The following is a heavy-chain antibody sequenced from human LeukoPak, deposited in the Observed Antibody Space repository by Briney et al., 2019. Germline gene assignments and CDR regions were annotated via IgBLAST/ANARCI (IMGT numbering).Heavy chain of an antibody. CDR1: GGSLIYHY. J-gene: IGHJ1*01. V-gene: IGHV4-34*01. D-gene: IGHD6-13*01. CDR2: INHSGST. CDR3: ARGNIAAAVKY. Sequence: GGSLIYHYWNWIRQPPGKGLEWIGEINHSGSTNYNPSLKSRVTISVDTSKNQFSLNLNSVTAADTAVYYCARGNIAAAVKYWGQGTLVTVSS.